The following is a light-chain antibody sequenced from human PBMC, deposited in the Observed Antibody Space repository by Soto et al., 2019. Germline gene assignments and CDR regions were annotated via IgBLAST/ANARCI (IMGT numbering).Light chain of an antibody. J-gene: IGKJ1*01. CDR3: QQYDYWWT. CDR1: QSVSSSY. Sequence: DMVMTQSPLSLPVTPGEPASISCRASQSVSSSYLAWYQQKPGQAPRLLIYRASARATGVPARFSGSGSGTEFTLTISSLQSEDFGIYYCQQYDYWWTFGQGTKGDIK. CDR2: RAS. V-gene: IGKV3-15*01.